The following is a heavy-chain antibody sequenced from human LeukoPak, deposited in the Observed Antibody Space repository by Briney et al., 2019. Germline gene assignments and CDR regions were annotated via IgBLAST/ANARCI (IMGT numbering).Heavy chain of an antibody. V-gene: IGHV3-74*01. CDR1: GFSFSAYY. D-gene: IGHD2-21*01. Sequence: GGSLRLSCAASGFSFSAYYMHWVRQVPGKGLVCVSRINTDGSSTAYADSVKGRFTISRDNAKNTLYLQMNSLRDEDTAVYYCATPSYCRGDCWGQGTLVTVSS. CDR2: INTDGSST. J-gene: IGHJ4*02. CDR3: ATPSYCRGDC.